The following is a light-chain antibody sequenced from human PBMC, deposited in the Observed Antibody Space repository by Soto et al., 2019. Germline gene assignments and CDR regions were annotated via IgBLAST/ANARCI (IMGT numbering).Light chain of an antibody. CDR3: SSYADRNTVV. CDR2: DVT. CDR1: SSDVGGYNY. V-gene: IGLV2-14*03. Sequence: QSVLTQPASVSGSPGQSITIFCTGTSSDVGGYNYVSWYQQRPGKPPKLMIYDVTNRPSGVSNRFSGSKSGSTASLTISGLQGEDEGDYYCSSYADRNTVVFGGGTKVTVL. J-gene: IGLJ3*02.